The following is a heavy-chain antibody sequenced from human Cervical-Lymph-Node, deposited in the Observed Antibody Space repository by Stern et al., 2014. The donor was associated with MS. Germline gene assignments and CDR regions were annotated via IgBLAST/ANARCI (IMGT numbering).Heavy chain of an antibody. CDR3: AKGGSGSYLD. J-gene: IGHJ4*02. V-gene: IGHV3-30*04. CDR1: GFVFRRYA. Sequence: MQLVESGGGVVQPGRSLRLSCAASGFVFRRYALHWVRQAPGQGLEWVALISYDGRDKYYTDSVKGRFTVSRDNSNNTVDLEMNSLRLEDTAVYYCAKGGSGSYLDWGQGRLVTVSS. CDR2: ISYDGRDK. D-gene: IGHD1-26*01.